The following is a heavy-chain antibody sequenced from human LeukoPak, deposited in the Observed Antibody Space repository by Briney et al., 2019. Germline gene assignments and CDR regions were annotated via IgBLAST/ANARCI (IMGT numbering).Heavy chain of an antibody. V-gene: IGHV3-48*01. CDR3: AREVTYCSSTSCQNWFDP. CDR2: ISSSSSTI. D-gene: IGHD2-2*01. Sequence: GGSLRLSCAASGFTFSSYSMNWVRQAPGKGLEWVSYISSSSSTIYYADSVKGRFTISRDNAKNSLYLQMNSLRAEDTAVYYCAREVTYCSSTSCQNWFDPWGQGTLVTVSS. CDR1: GFTFSSYS. J-gene: IGHJ5*02.